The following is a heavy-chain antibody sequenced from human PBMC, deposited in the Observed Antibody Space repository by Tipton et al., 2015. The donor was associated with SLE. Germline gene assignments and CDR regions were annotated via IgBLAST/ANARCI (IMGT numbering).Heavy chain of an antibody. D-gene: IGHD5-18*01. Sequence: TLSLTCAVYRGSFSGYSSTWIRQPPGKGLEWIGQINHSGITHFNPSLKSRVTISVDTSRNQFSLRLTSVTAADTAVYYCARGEPGYSYGLDWGYHYYYMGVWGTGPTVSLSS. V-gene: IGHV4-34*01. CDR3: ARGEPGYSYGLDWGYHYYYMGV. CDR1: RGSFSGYS. J-gene: IGHJ6*03. CDR2: INHSGIT.